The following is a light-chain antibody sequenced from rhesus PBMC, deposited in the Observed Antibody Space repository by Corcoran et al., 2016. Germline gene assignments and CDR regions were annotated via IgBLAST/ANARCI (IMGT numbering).Light chain of an antibody. Sequence: DIQMTQSPSSLSASVGDRVTITCRASENVNNYLNWYQQKPGKAPKFLISQASTLQSGVPSRFTGSGSGTDYSFTISSLQPEDVATYYCQQGYDTPCSVGPGTKVDLK. J-gene: IGKJ3*01. CDR2: QAS. V-gene: IGKV1-74*01. CDR1: ENVNNY. CDR3: QQGYDTPCS.